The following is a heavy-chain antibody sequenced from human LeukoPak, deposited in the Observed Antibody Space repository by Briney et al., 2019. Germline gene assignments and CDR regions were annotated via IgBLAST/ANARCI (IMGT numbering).Heavy chain of an antibody. J-gene: IGHJ5*02. D-gene: IGHD6-19*01. V-gene: IGHV1-8*03. Sequence: ASVKVSCKASGYTFTSYDINWVRQATGQGLGWMGWMNPNSGNTGYAQKFQGRVTITRNTSISTAYMELSSLRSEDTAVYYCARGRQQWLVRGSWFDPWGQGTLVTVSS. CDR3: ARGRQQWLVRGSWFDP. CDR2: MNPNSGNT. CDR1: GYTFTSYD.